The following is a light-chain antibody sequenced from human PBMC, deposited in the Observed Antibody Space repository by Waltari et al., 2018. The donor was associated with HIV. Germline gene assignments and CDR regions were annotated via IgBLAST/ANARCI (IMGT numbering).Light chain of an antibody. CDR3: QSYDSTLCAVI. CDR2: CFS. J-gene: IGLJ2*01. V-gene: IGLV1-40*01. Sequence: QSVLTQPPSVSGAPGQRVTISCTGSTSNVGAGHDVHWYQHRLETAAKLLINCFSGRPSGGPDRFSGSHSGTSASLAITGRQAEDEADYDWQSYDSTLCAVIFGGGTKRTVL. CDR1: TSNVGAGHD.